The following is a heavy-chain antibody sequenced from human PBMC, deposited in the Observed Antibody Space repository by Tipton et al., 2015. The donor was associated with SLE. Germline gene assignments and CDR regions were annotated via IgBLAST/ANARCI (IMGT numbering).Heavy chain of an antibody. V-gene: IGHV3-48*01. CDR2: ISSSSSTI. D-gene: IGHD1-26*01. CDR3: ASPRKVGATPRDAFDI. Sequence: SLRLSCAASGFTFSSYSMNWVRQAPGKGLEWVSYISSSSSTIYYADSVKGRFTISRDNAKNSLYLQMNSLRAEDTAVYYCASPRKVGATPRDAFDIWGQGTMVTVSS. CDR1: GFTFSSYS. J-gene: IGHJ3*02.